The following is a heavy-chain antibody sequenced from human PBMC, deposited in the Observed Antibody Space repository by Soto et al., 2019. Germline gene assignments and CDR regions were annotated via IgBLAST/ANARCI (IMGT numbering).Heavy chain of an antibody. V-gene: IGHV3-66*01. D-gene: IGHD3-9*01. CDR1: GLSVSTNY. J-gene: IGHJ6*02. CDR2: ISYGGTT. Sequence: EVQLVESGGGLVQPGGSLRISCAASGLSVSTNYMTWVRQAPGKGLEWVSIISYGGTTYYADSVKGRFTISRDDSKNTLYLQMDSLRAEDTAVYYCARDFDASRGDWAYYGIDVWGQGTTVTVSS. CDR3: ARDFDASRGDWAYYGIDV.